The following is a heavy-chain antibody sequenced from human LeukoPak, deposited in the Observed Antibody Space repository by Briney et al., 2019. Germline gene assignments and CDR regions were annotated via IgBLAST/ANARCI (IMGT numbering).Heavy chain of an antibody. J-gene: IGHJ5*02. V-gene: IGHV4-39*01. CDR3: ARQPTGIWFGELRANWFDP. CDR2: IYYSGST. D-gene: IGHD3-10*01. Sequence: SETLSLTCTVSGGSISSSSYYWGWIRQPPGKGLEWIGSIYYSGSTYYNPSLKSRVTISVDTSKNQFSLKLSSVTAADTAVYYRARQPTGIWFGELRANWFDPWGQGTLVTVSS. CDR1: GGSISSSSYY.